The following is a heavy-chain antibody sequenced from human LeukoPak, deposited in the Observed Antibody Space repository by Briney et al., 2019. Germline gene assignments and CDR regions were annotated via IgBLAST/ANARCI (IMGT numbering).Heavy chain of an antibody. CDR3: ARTLYYDILTGYSPTPYYFDY. V-gene: IGHV1-69*04. CDR1: GGTFSSYA. J-gene: IGHJ4*02. CDR2: IIPIFGIA. D-gene: IGHD3-9*01. Sequence: SVKVSCKASGGTFSSYAISWVRQAPGQGLEWMGRIIPIFGIANYAQKFQGRVTITADKSTSTAYMELSSLRSEDTAVYYCARTLYYDILTGYSPTPYYFDYWGQGTLVTVSS.